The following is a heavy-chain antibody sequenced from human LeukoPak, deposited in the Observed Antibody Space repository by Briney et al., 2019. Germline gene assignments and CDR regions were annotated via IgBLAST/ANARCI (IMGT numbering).Heavy chain of an antibody. CDR1: GFTFSNYW. CDR2: IKQDGSEK. J-gene: IGHJ4*02. Sequence: GGSLRLSCAASGFTFSNYWISWVRQAPGKGLEWVANIKQDGSEKYYVDSVKGRFAISRDNAKNSLYLQMNSLNAEDTAVYYCATSPRYCSSSSCHGWGQGTLVTVSS. V-gene: IGHV3-7*01. CDR3: ATSPRYCSSSSCHG. D-gene: IGHD2-2*01.